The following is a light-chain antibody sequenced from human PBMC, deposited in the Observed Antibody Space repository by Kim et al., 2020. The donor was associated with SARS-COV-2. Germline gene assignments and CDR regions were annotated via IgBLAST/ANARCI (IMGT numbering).Light chain of an antibody. J-gene: IGLJ2*01. Sequence: SSELNQDPAVSVALGQTVRITCQGDSLRSYYASWYQQKPGQAPVLVIYGKNNRPSGIPDRFSGSSSGNTASLTITGAQAEDEADYYCNSRDSSGNHLVFGGGTQLTVL. CDR3: NSRDSSGNHLV. V-gene: IGLV3-19*01. CDR1: SLRSYY. CDR2: GKN.